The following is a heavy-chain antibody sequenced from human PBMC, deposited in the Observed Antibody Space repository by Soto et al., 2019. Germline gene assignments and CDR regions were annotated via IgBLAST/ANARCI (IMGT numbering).Heavy chain of an antibody. CDR3: ATYGDYREVIYYFDY. CDR1: GGTFSSYA. J-gene: IGHJ4*02. V-gene: IGHV1-69*01. D-gene: IGHD4-17*01. Sequence: QVQLVQSGAEVKKPGSSVKVSCKASGGTFSSYAISWVRQAPGQGLEWMGGIIPIFGTANYAQKFQGRVTITADESTSTAYMELSSLRSEDTAVYYYATYGDYREVIYYFDYWGQGTLVTVSS. CDR2: IIPIFGTA.